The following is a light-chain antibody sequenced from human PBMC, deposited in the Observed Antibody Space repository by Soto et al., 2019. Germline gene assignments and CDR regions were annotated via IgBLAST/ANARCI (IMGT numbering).Light chain of an antibody. J-gene: IGLJ1*01. CDR3: QVWDSSSDLKCV. Sequence: SYELTQPPSMSVAPGQTTRITCGGNNIGSKNVHWYQQKPGQAPVLVVSDDSDRPSGIPERFSGSNSGNTATLTISRVEAGDEADYYCQVWDSSSDLKCVFGTGTQLTVL. CDR2: DDS. V-gene: IGLV3-21*02. CDR1: NIGSKN.